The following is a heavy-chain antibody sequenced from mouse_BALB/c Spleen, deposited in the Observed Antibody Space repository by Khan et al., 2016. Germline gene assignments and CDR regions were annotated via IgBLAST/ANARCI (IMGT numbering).Heavy chain of an antibody. Sequence: MQLEESGAELVRSGASVKLSCTASVFNIKDYYMHWVKQRPEQGLEWIGWIDPENGDTEYAPKFQGKATMTADTSSNAAYLQFSSLTSEDSAVYYCNATYYGSDVYFDYWGQGTTLTVSS. CDR3: NATYYGSDVYFDY. D-gene: IGHD1-1*01. CDR1: VFNIKDYY. CDR2: IDPENGDT. V-gene: IGHV14-4*02. J-gene: IGHJ2*01.